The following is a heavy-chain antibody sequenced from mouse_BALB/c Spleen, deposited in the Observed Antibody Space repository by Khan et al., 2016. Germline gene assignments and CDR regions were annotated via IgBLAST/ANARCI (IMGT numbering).Heavy chain of an antibody. CDR1: GFTFNEYT. J-gene: IGHJ2*01. D-gene: IGHD1-1*01. CDR3: ASYEDYYGYYYC. V-gene: IGHV1-62-2*01. CDR2: FYPGSDYI. Sequence: QVQLKQSGAELVKPGASVKLSCKASGFTFNEYTLNWVRQRSGQGLEWIRWFYPGSDYIKYNKKFKDKATLTVDKSSTTAYMHLNRLTSEDSAFYFCASYEDYYGYYYCGGEGTTLSVSA.